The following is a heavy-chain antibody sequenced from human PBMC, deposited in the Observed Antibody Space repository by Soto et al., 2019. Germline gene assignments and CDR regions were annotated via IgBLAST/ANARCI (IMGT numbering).Heavy chain of an antibody. V-gene: IGHV1-2*02. J-gene: IGHJ4*02. Sequence: SVKVSCKASVYTFSGFYMHLVRQAPGQGLEWMGWINPNSGGTKSAEKFQGRVTMTRETSISTAYMELSRLTSDDTAVYYCASDAVTGTAGLDFWGQGTQVTVSS. CDR1: VYTFSGFY. D-gene: IGHD6-19*01. CDR3: ASDAVTGTAGLDF. CDR2: INPNSGGT.